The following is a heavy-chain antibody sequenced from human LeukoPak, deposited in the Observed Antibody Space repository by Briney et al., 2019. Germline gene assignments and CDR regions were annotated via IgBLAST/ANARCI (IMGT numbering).Heavy chain of an antibody. V-gene: IGHV4-39*01. Sequence: PSETLSLTCTVSGGSISSSSYYWGWIRQSPGKELEWIGSIFYSGTTYYNPSLKSRVTISVDTSKNQFSLKLSSVTAADTAVYYCGAFGVVVIRYYFDYWGQRTLVTVSS. CDR2: IFYSGTT. CDR3: GAFGVVVIRYYFDY. CDR1: GGSISSSSYY. J-gene: IGHJ4*02. D-gene: IGHD3-22*01.